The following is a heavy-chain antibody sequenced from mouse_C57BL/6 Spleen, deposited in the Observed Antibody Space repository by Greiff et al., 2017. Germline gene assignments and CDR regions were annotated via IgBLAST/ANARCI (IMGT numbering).Heavy chain of an antibody. V-gene: IGHV1-5*01. CDR3: TTYYSNYGAMDY. J-gene: IGHJ4*01. Sequence: VQLKQSGTVLARPGASVKMSCKTSGYTFTSYWMHWVKQRPGQGLEWIGAIYPGNSDTSYNQKFKGKAKLTAVTSAITAYMELSSLTNADSAVYYCTTYYSNYGAMDYWGQGTSVTVSS. CDR2: IYPGNSDT. CDR1: GYTFTSYW. D-gene: IGHD2-5*01.